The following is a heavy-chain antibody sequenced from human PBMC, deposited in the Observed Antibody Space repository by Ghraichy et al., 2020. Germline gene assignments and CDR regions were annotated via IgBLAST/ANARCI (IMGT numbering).Heavy chain of an antibody. CDR2: INHSGGT. Sequence: SETLSLTCAVYGGSFSGYYWNWIRQSPGKGLQWIGEINHSGGTNYNPSLKSRVTISLDTSKNQFSLHLTSVTAADTAVYYCARGRGGGQQPPVWGQGTLVTVSS. V-gene: IGHV4-34*01. CDR3: ARGRGGGQQPPV. J-gene: IGHJ4*02. CDR1: GGSFSGYY. D-gene: IGHD6-13*01.